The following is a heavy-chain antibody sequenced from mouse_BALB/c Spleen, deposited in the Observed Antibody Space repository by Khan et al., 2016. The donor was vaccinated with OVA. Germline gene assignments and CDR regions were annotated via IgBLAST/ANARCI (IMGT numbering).Heavy chain of an antibody. D-gene: IGHD1-1*01. CDR2: FYPGNVNS. J-gene: IGHJ4*01. Sequence: QVQLKQSGPELVKPGASVRISCKASGSTFTNFYIHWVKQRPGQGLEWIGWFYPGNVNSKNNENFKVKATLTADKYSRTAYMLVSSLTSEDSAVYFCARVDSYVTYAMVYWGQGTSVIVSS. CDR3: ARVDSYVTYAMVY. V-gene: IGHV1S56*01. CDR1: GSTFTNFY.